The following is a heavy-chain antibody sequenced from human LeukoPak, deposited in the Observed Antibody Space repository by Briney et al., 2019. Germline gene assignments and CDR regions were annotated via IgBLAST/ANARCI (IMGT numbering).Heavy chain of an antibody. CDR1: GGTFSSYA. Sequence: ASVKVSCKASGGTFSSYAISRVRQAPGQGLEWMGGIIPIFGTANYAQKFQGRVTITADESTSTAYMELSSLRSEDTAVYYCARVSSVVAAKSELSSWGQGTLVTVSS. V-gene: IGHV1-69*01. CDR2: IIPIFGTA. J-gene: IGHJ5*02. D-gene: IGHD2-15*01. CDR3: ARVSSVVAAKSELSS.